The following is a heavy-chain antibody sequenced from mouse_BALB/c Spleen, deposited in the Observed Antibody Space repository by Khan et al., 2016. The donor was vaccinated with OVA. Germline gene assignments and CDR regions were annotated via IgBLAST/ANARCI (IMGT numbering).Heavy chain of an antibody. CDR2: IDPANGDT. V-gene: IGHV14-3*02. CDR1: GFNIKDTY. Sequence: VQLQQSGAELVKPGASVKLSCTASGFNIKDTYIHWVKERPEQGPEWIGRIDPANGDTKYDPKFQGKATITADTSSNTAYLQLSSLTSEDTAVYYCATLYDSPFTYWGQGTLVTVPA. CDR3: ATLYDSPFTY. J-gene: IGHJ3*01. D-gene: IGHD2-3*01.